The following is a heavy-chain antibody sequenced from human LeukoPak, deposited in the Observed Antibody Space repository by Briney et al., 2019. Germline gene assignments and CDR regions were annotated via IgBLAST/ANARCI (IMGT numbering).Heavy chain of an antibody. D-gene: IGHD2/OR15-2a*01. V-gene: IGHV3-21*01. CDR1: GFTFCSYS. CDR3: ARSMTSDY. CDR2: ISSSSSYI. Sequence: GSLSLSCAASGFTFCSYSMNWVRQAPGKGLEWVSSISSSSSYIYYADSLKGRFTISRDNARNSLFLQMNSLRAEDTAVYYCARSMTSDYWGQGTLVTVSS. J-gene: IGHJ4*02.